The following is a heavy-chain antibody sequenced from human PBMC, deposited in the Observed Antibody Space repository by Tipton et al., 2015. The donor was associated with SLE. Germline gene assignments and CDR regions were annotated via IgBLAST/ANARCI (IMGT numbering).Heavy chain of an antibody. CDR2: IYYSGST. CDR3: ARESSSGWYDFDY. V-gene: IGHV4-59*01. CDR1: GGSISSYY. J-gene: IGHJ4*02. D-gene: IGHD6-19*01. Sequence: TLSLTCTVSGGSISSYYWSWIRQPPGKGLEWIGYIYYSGSTNYNPSRKSRVTISVDTSKNQFSLKLSSVTAADTAVYYCARESSSGWYDFDYWGQGTLVTVSS.